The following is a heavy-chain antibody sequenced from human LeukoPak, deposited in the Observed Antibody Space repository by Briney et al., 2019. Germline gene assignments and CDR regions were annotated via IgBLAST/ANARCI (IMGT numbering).Heavy chain of an antibody. V-gene: IGHV1-69*15. D-gene: IGHD2-21*02. CDR3: AREPLGCGGDCHFDY. Sequence: SVKVSCKASGGTLSSYAFSWMRQAPGQGLEWMGRIIPIYDPVDYAQRFQGRVTITADESANTVYMELNSLTFEDTAVYYCAREPLGCGGDCHFDYWGQGTLVTVSS. J-gene: IGHJ4*02. CDR1: GGTLSSYA. CDR2: IIPIYDPV.